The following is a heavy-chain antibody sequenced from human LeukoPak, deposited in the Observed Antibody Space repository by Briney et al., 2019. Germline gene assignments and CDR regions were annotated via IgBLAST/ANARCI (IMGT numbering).Heavy chain of an antibody. D-gene: IGHD2-8*01. Sequence: GRSLRLSCAASGFTFSSYAMHWVRQVPGKGLEWVAVISYDGSNKYYADSVKGRFTFSRDNSKNTLYLQMNSLRAEDTAVYYCAKEYCSNSVCHSLDYWGQGTLVTVSS. V-gene: IGHV3-30*04. CDR1: GFTFSSYA. CDR3: AKEYCSNSVCHSLDY. J-gene: IGHJ4*02. CDR2: ISYDGSNK.